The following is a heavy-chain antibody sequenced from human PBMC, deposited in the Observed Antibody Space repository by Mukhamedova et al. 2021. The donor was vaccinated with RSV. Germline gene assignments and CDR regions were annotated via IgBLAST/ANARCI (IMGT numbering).Heavy chain of an antibody. V-gene: IGHV1-2*02. CDR2: INPNSGGT. CDR3: ARDHEGSIDGVYGMDV. Sequence: GLEWMGWINPNSGGTDYAQKFQGRVTMTRATSINTAHMELSSLTSDDTAVYYCARDHEGSIDGVYGMDVWGQGTTVTVPS. D-gene: IGHD6-6*01. J-gene: IGHJ6*02.